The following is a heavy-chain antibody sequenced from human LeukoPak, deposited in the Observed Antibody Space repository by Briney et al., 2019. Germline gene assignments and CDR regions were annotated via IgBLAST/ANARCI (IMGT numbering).Heavy chain of an antibody. CDR3: TGRALIAESYYMDV. V-gene: IGHV4-38-2*02. CDR1: GYSISGGYY. CDR2: IYHSGST. J-gene: IGHJ6*03. Sequence: SETLSLTCTVSGYSISGGYYWGWIRQPPGKGLEWIGSIYHSGSTYYNPSLKSRVTISVDTSKNQFSLKLSSVTAADTAAYYCTGRALIAESYYMDVWGKGTTVTVSS. D-gene: IGHD1-14*01.